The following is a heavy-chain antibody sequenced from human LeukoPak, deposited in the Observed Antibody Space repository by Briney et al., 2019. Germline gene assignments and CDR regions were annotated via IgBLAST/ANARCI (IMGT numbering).Heavy chain of an antibody. CDR1: GFAVSSKY. Sequence: PGGSLRLSCAASGFAVSSKYMSWVRQTPGKGLEWVSVIYSGGSTYNADSVKGRFTISRDNSKNTLYLQMNSLRAEDTAVYYCARGVGYFDWFSFDYWGQGTLVTVSS. CDR2: IYSGGST. J-gene: IGHJ4*02. V-gene: IGHV3-53*01. CDR3: ARGVGYFDWFSFDY. D-gene: IGHD3-9*01.